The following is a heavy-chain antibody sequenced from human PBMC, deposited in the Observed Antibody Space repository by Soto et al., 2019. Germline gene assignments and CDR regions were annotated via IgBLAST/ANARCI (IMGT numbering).Heavy chain of an antibody. Sequence: SETLSLTCAVYGGSFSGYYWSWIRQPPGKGLEWIGEINHSGSTNYNPSLKSRVTISVDTSKNQFSLKLSSVTAADTAVYYCARGRKRTGTTWRNWFDPWGQGTLVTVS. CDR2: INHSGST. CDR1: GGSFSGYY. V-gene: IGHV4-34*01. D-gene: IGHD1-7*01. CDR3: ARGRKRTGTTWRNWFDP. J-gene: IGHJ5*02.